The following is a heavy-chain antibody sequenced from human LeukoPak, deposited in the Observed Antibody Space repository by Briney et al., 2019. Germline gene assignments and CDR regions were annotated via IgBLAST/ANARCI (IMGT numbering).Heavy chain of an antibody. Sequence: SETLSLTCTVSGGSVSSGSYYWSWIRQPPGKGLEWIGYIYYSGSTNYNPSLKSRVTISVDTSKNQFSLKLSSVTAADTAVYYCARWTPDIVVVVAATGVGCAFDIWGQGTMVTVSS. J-gene: IGHJ3*02. CDR1: GGSVSSGSYY. V-gene: IGHV4-61*01. D-gene: IGHD2-15*01. CDR3: ARWTPDIVVVVAATGVGCAFDI. CDR2: IYYSGST.